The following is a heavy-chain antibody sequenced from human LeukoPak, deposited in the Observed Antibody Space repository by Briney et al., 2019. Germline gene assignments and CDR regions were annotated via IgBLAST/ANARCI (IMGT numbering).Heavy chain of an antibody. Sequence: SVKVSCKASGGTFNKYAIFWVRQAPGQGLEWMGGIIPIFDVADYAQKFQDRVTITADESTSIVYMELSSLTSEDTAVYYCARAQDFSDSSGPNYLDFWGQGILVTVSS. D-gene: IGHD3-22*01. CDR2: IIPIFDVA. CDR3: ARAQDFSDSSGPNYLDF. J-gene: IGHJ4*02. V-gene: IGHV1-69*01. CDR1: GGTFNKYA.